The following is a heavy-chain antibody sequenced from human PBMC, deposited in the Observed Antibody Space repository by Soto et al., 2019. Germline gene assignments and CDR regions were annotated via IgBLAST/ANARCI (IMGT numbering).Heavy chain of an antibody. V-gene: IGHV4-59*12. CDR2: IHYSGRT. CDR3: VRVGVGIGNHFDS. D-gene: IGHD1-26*01. CDR1: NGSISVFY. J-gene: IGHJ4*02. Sequence: ETLSLTCSVSNGSISVFYWTWIRQPPGKILEWIGYIHYSGRTDYNPSLTSRATMSVDTSKNQFSLNLKSITAADTAVYYCVRVGVGIGNHFDSWGRGTLVTVSS.